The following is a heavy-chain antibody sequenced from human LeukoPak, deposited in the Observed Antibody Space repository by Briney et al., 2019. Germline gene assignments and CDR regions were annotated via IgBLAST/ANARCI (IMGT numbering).Heavy chain of an antibody. D-gene: IGHD3-3*01. V-gene: IGHV1-3*01. Sequence: ASVKVSCKASGYTFTSYAMHWVRQAPGQRLEWMGWINAGNGNTKYSQKFQGRVTITRDTSASTAYMELSSLRSEDTAVYYCAAAFVPKSPTYYDFWSGAAYYYMDVWGKGTTVTVSS. CDR1: GYTFTSYA. CDR3: AAAFVPKSPTYYDFWSGAAYYYMDV. J-gene: IGHJ6*03. CDR2: INAGNGNT.